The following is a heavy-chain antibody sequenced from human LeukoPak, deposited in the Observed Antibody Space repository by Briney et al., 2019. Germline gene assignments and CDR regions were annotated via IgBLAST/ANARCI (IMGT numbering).Heavy chain of an antibody. Sequence: GGSLRLSCAASGFTFSRYWMSWVRQAPGKGLEWVANIKQDGSQKYYVDSVKGRFTISRDNAKNSLYLQMNSLRAEDTAVYYCARELYIWNDVGAFDIWGQGTMVTVSS. V-gene: IGHV3-7*01. J-gene: IGHJ3*02. CDR3: ARELYIWNDVGAFDI. D-gene: IGHD1-20*01. CDR1: GFTFSRYW. CDR2: IKQDGSQK.